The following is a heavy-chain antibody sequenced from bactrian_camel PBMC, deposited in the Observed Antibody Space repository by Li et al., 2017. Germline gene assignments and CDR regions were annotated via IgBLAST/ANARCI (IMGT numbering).Heavy chain of an antibody. J-gene: IGHJ4*01. CDR1: GYTYSTHC. V-gene: IGHV3S1*01. Sequence: HVQLVESGGGSVQAGGSLRLSCAASGYTYSTHCMGWFRQAPGKDREGVAAIASGSGSTYYAPFAKGRFTISQDNAKNTLYLQMNSLQPDDTAVYYCAAHGKICLSQGTQVTVS. CDR2: IASGSGST. D-gene: IGHD1*01.